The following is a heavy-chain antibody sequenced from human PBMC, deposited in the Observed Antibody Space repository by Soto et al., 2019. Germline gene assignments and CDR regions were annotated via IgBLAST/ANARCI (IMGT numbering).Heavy chain of an antibody. V-gene: IGHV3-74*01. Sequence: EVQLVESGGGLVQPGESLTLSCAASGFTFSSYWMHWVRQAPGKGLVWVSRIKSDGSGTYYADSVKGRLTISRDNAKNTLYLQMTSLRVEDTAVYFCAMGDGDRYDGNGYLGRHWGQGALGSVSS. CDR3: AMGDGDRYDGNGYLGRH. CDR2: IKSDGSGT. D-gene: IGHD3-22*01. J-gene: IGHJ4*02. CDR1: GFTFSSYW.